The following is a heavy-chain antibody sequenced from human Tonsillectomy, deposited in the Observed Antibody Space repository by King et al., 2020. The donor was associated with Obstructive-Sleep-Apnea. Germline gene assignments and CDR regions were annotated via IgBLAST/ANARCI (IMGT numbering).Heavy chain of an antibody. CDR3: VKDRAGGVPDAFDI. CDR2: IKWNSGNI. Sequence: QLVQSGGGLVQPGRSLRLSCAGSGFTFDDYAMHWVRQTPGKGLEWVSGIKWNSGNIAYADSVKGRFTISRDNAKNSLYLQMNSLRAEDTALYYCVKDRAGGVPDAFDIWGQGTMVTVSS. J-gene: IGHJ3*02. V-gene: IGHV3-9*01. CDR1: GFTFDDYA. D-gene: IGHD3-16*01.